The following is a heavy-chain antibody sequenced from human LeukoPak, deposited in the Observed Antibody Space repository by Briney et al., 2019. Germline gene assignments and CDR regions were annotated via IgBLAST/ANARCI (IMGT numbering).Heavy chain of an antibody. D-gene: IGHD3-10*01. CDR2: IRQEGSEK. CDR1: GISFSSYW. Sequence: GGSLRLSCAASGISFSSYWMSWVRQAPGRGLEWVANIRQEGSEKYYLDSVKGRFTISRDNAANSLYLQMNSLRAEDTAVYYCARGHYGLDYWGQGTLVTVSS. V-gene: IGHV3-7*04. J-gene: IGHJ4*02. CDR3: ARGHYGLDY.